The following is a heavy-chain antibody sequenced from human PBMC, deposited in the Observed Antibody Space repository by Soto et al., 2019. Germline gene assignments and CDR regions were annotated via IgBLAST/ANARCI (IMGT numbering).Heavy chain of an antibody. D-gene: IGHD2-2*01. V-gene: IGHV4-30-4*01. CDR1: GDSIRGGDFY. Sequence: QVQLQESGPGLVKPSQTLSLTCTVSGDSIRGGDFYWSWVRQPPGKGLEWIGYIYFSGSTYYNPSLKSRVTISVDTSINQFSLKLSSVTAADTAVYYCARDCTSTTCRSYYFAMDVWGLGTTVTVSS. J-gene: IGHJ6*02. CDR2: IYFSGST. CDR3: ARDCTSTTCRSYYFAMDV.